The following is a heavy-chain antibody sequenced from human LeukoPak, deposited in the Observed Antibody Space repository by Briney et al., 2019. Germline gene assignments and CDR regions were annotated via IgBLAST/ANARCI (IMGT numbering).Heavy chain of an antibody. CDR1: GGSFSGYY. V-gene: IGHV4-34*01. J-gene: IGHJ4*02. CDR3: ARGEENKFDY. D-gene: IGHD1/OR15-1a*01. Sequence: SETLSLTCAVYGGSFSGYYWSWIRQPPGKGLEWIGEINHSGSTNYNPSLKSRVTISVDTSKNQFSLKLSSVTAADTAVYYCARGEENKFDYWGQGTLVTVSS. CDR2: INHSGST.